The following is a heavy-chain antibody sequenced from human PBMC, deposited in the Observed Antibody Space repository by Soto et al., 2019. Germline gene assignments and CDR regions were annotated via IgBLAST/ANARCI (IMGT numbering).Heavy chain of an antibody. D-gene: IGHD2-2*01. J-gene: IGHJ4*02. CDR3: APSCSSTSCYLVY. V-gene: IGHV3-74*01. CDR2: INSDGSST. CDR1: GFTFSSYW. Sequence: GGSLRLSCAASGFTFSSYWMHWVRQAPGKGLVWVSRINSDGSSTSYADSVKGRFTISRDNAKNTLYLQMNSLRAEDTAVYYCAPSCSSTSCYLVYWGQGTLVTVSS.